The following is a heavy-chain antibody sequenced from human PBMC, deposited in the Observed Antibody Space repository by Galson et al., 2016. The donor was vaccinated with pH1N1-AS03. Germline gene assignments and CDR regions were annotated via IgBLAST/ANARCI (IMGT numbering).Heavy chain of an antibody. CDR3: VRGDGGNNFDF. D-gene: IGHD4-23*01. Sequence: SVKVSCKASGGTFNKYAITWVRQAPGQGLEWMGGIIPIFGNSDYAQKFQGSVTISTDKSTTTAYMELSSLRYEDTAVYYCVRGDGGNNFDFWGQGTLVTVSS. V-gene: IGHV1-69*05. CDR2: IIPIFGNS. CDR1: GGTFNKYA. J-gene: IGHJ4*02.